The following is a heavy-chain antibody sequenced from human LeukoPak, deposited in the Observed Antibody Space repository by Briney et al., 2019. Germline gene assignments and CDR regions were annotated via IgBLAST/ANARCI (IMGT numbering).Heavy chain of an antibody. J-gene: IGHJ4*02. CDR1: GFTFSSFA. V-gene: IGHV3-23*01. CDR3: AREPAGYVDY. D-gene: IGHD6-13*01. Sequence: GGSLRLSCAASGFTFSSFAMNWVRQAPGMGLEWVAVITTNGRSTSCADSVKGRFTISRDNSKNTLYLQMNNLRAEDTALYYCAREPAGYVDYWGQGILVTVSS. CDR2: ITTNGRST.